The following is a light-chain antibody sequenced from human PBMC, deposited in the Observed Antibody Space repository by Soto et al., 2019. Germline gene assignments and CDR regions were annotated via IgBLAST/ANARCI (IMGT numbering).Light chain of an antibody. CDR2: GNS. Sequence: QSVLTQPPSVSGAPGQRVTISCTESNSNIGTGYDVNWYQQVPGTAPKLLIYGNSNRPSGVPDRFSGSKSDTSASLAITGLQAEDEANSYCQSYDSSLPDWVFGGGTKLTVL. V-gene: IGLV1-40*01. CDR3: QSYDSSLPDWV. J-gene: IGLJ3*02. CDR1: NSNIGTGYD.